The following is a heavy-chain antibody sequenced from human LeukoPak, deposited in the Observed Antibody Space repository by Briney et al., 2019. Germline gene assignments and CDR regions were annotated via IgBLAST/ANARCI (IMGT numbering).Heavy chain of an antibody. V-gene: IGHV3-33*07. Sequence: HPGGSLRLSCAASGFTFSRYSMNWVRQAPGKGLEWVAEIWHGGRDKYYADSVKGRFTISRDDSENTLYLQMNSLRSEDTAIYYCAKGEYCYGTGCRGGWFDPWGQGTLVTVSS. CDR3: AKGEYCYGTGCRGGWFDP. J-gene: IGHJ5*02. CDR2: IWHGGRDK. D-gene: IGHD2/OR15-2a*01. CDR1: GFTFSRYS.